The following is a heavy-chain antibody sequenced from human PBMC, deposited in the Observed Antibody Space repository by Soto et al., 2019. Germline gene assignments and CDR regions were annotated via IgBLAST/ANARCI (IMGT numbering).Heavy chain of an antibody. CDR2: IIPIFGTA. V-gene: IGHV1-69*12. CDR1: GGTFSSYA. Sequence: QVQLVQSGAEVKKPGSSVKVSCKASGGTFSSYAISWVRQAPGQGLEWMGGIIPIFGTANYAQKFQGRVTITADESTSTAYMELSSLRSEDTAVYYCARRNHPPPSLYQLLWNWFDPWGQGTLVTVSS. CDR3: ARRNHPPPSLYQLLWNWFDP. J-gene: IGHJ5*02. D-gene: IGHD2-2*01.